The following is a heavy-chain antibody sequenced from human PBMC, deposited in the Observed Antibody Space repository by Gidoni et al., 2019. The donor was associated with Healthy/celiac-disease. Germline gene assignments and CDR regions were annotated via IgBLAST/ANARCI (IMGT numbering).Heavy chain of an antibody. V-gene: IGHV4-39*07. D-gene: IGHD3-3*01. Sequence: QLQLQESGPGLVKPSETLSLTCTVPGGSISSSSYYWGWIRQPPGKGLEWIGSIYYSGSTYYNPSLKSRVTISVDTSKNQFSLKLSSVTAADTAVYYCASGLYDFLSYYGMDVWGQGTTVTVSS. CDR3: ASGLYDFLSYYGMDV. J-gene: IGHJ6*02. CDR1: GGSISSSSYY. CDR2: IYYSGST.